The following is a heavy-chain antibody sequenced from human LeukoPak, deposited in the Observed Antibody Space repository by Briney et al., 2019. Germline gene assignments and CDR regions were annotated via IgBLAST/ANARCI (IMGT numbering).Heavy chain of an antibody. CDR3: ARFLTGYPTAYYFDY. J-gene: IGHJ4*02. Sequence: SETQSLTCAVYGGSFSGYYWSWIRQPPGKGLEWIGEINHSGSTNYNPSLKSRVTISVDTSKNQFSLKLSSVTAADTAVYYCARFLTGYPTAYYFDYWGQGTLVTVSS. CDR1: GGSFSGYY. D-gene: IGHD3-9*01. CDR2: INHSGST. V-gene: IGHV4-34*01.